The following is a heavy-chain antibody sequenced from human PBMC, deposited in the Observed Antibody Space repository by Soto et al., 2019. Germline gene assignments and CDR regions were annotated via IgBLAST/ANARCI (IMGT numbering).Heavy chain of an antibody. D-gene: IGHD2-15*01. CDR3: ARGDCVGGSCYSLAGSFYYYMDA. CDR2: INSDGSAS. J-gene: IGHJ6*03. V-gene: IGHV3-74*02. CDR1: GFTFSNYW. Sequence: EVQLVESGGGLVQPGGSLRLSYAASGFTFSNYWMYWVRQAPGKGLEWVSRINSDGSASSYADSVKGRLTISRDNVKNTLYLQMDSLRAEDTAVYYCARGDCVGGSCYSLAGSFYYYMDAWGKGTTVTVFS.